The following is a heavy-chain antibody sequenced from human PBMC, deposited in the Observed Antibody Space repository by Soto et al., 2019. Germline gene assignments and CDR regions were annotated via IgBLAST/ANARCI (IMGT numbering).Heavy chain of an antibody. CDR1: GFTFSSYA. CDR3: AKDPRSSYYYYGMDV. J-gene: IGHJ6*02. Sequence: PVGSLRLSCAASGFTFSSYAMSWVRQAPGKGLEWVSAISGSGGSTYYADSVKGRFTISRDNSKNTLYLQMNSLRAEDTAVYYCAKDPRSSYYYYGMDVWGQGTTVTVSS. V-gene: IGHV3-23*01. CDR2: ISGSGGST.